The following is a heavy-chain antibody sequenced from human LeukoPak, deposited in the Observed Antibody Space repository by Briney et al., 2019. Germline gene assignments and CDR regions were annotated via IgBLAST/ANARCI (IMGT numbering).Heavy chain of an antibody. V-gene: IGHV3-33*01. Sequence: GRSLRLSCAASGFTFSNYGVHWVRQAPGKGLEWVAAIWYDGSNKYYADSVKGRFTISRDNSNNTLYLQMNSLRAEDTAVYYCARVPPLAAYYYYGIDVWGQGTTVTVSS. CDR2: IWYDGSNK. CDR1: GFTFSNYG. CDR3: ARVPPLAAYYYYGIDV. J-gene: IGHJ6*02. D-gene: IGHD3-16*01.